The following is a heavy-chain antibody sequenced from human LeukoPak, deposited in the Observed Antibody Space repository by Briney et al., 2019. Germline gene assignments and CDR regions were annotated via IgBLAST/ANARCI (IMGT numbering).Heavy chain of an antibody. V-gene: IGHV1-46*01. D-gene: IGHD2-15*01. CDR3: SRDRCSISGCSLGPSAVDF. Sequence: GASVKVSCKASGYMFTMFYMHWVRQAPGQGLEWLGIINPRDGTTSYAQTFQGRVAMTRDTSTNTVYMELNSLRSEDTAVYYCSRDRCSISGCSLGPSAVDFWGQGALVIVSS. J-gene: IGHJ4*02. CDR1: GYMFTMFY. CDR2: INPRDGTT.